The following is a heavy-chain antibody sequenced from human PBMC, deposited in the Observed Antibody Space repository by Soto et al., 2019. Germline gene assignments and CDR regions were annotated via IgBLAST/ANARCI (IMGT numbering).Heavy chain of an antibody. CDR1: GFTFSSYS. CDR3: ARMYYDILTGYYTDY. CDR2: ISSSSSTI. J-gene: IGHJ4*02. Sequence: GGALRLSCAAPGFTFSSYSMNWVRQAPGKGLEWVSYISSSSSTIYYADSVKGRFTISRDNAKNSLYLQMNSLRAEDTAVYYCARMYYDILTGYYTDYWGQGTLVTVSS. D-gene: IGHD3-9*01. V-gene: IGHV3-48*01.